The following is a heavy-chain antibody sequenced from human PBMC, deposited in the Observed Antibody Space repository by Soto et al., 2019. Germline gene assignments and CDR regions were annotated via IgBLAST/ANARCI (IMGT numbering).Heavy chain of an antibody. CDR1: GGTFSSYA. CDR3: ARGRVLMVYASYGMDV. CDR2: IIPIFGTA. Sequence: QVQLVQSGAEVKKPGSSVKVSCKASGGTFSSYAISWVRQAPGQGLEWMGGIIPIFGTANYAQKFQGRVTITADESTGTAYMELRSLRSEDTAVYYCARGRVLMVYASYGMDVWGQGTTVTVSS. V-gene: IGHV1-69*12. J-gene: IGHJ6*02. D-gene: IGHD2-8*01.